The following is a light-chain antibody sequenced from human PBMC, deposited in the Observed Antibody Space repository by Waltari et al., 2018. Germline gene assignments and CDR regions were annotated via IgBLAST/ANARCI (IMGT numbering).Light chain of an antibody. V-gene: IGKV4-1*01. J-gene: IGKJ3*01. CDR2: WAS. CDR3: QQYYSSPPT. Sequence: VLYSSNNKNYLAWFQQKSGQPPKLLIYWASTRESGVPDRFSGSGSGTDFTLTITSLQAEDVAVYYCQQYYSSPPTFGPGTKVDIK. CDR1: VLYSSNNKNY.